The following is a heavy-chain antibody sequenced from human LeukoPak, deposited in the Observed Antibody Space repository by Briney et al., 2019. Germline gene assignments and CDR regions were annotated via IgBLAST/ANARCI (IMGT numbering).Heavy chain of an antibody. D-gene: IGHD5-24*01. CDR1: GGSISSYY. Sequence: SETLSLTCTVSGGSISSYYWSWIRQPPGKGLEWIGYIYYSGSTYYNPSLKSRVTISVDTSKNQFSLKLSSVTAADTAVYYCARDLDEGHWYFDLWGRGTLVTVSS. J-gene: IGHJ2*01. CDR3: ARDLDEGHWYFDL. CDR2: IYYSGST. V-gene: IGHV4-59*12.